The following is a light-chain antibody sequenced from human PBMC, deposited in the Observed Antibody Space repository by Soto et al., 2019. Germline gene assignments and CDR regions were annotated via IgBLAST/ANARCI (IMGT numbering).Light chain of an antibody. CDR3: SSYTSSSTLV. V-gene: IGLV2-14*01. CDR2: EVS. CDR1: SSDVGGYNY. Sequence: QSALTQPASVSGSPGQSITISCTGTSSDVGGYNYVSWYQQHPGKAPKLMSYEVSNRPSGVSNRFSGSKSGNTASLTISGLQAEDGADYYCSSYTSSSTLVFGTGTKLTV. J-gene: IGLJ1*01.